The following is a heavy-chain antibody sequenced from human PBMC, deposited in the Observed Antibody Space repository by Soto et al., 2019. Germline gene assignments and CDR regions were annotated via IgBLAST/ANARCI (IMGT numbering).Heavy chain of an antibody. D-gene: IGHD3-10*01. Sequence: QITLKESGPTLVKPTQTLTLTCTFSGFSLSTIGVGVGWIRQPPGKALEWLALIYWDEDKRYSPSLKSRLTITKETSKNQVVLTMTNMDPVDTATYYCAHRLGGSGRNNWFDPWGQGTLVNVSS. CDR2: IYWDEDK. J-gene: IGHJ5*02. V-gene: IGHV2-5*02. CDR3: AHRLGGSGRNNWFDP. CDR1: GFSLSTIGVG.